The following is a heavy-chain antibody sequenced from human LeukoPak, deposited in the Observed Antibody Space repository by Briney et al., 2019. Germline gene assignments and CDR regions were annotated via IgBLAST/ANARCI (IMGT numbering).Heavy chain of an antibody. D-gene: IGHD3-10*01. CDR2: MNPKSGDT. CDR3: ARDGRGSRSSWFDP. CDR1: GYSFTNYD. Sequence: ASVKVSCKASGYSFTNYDINWVRQATGQGLEWMGWMNPKSGDTGYSQKFQGRVFITSDHSINTAYMELSSLGSDDTAVYYCARDGRGSRSSWFDPWGQGTLVIVSS. J-gene: IGHJ5*02. V-gene: IGHV1-8*03.